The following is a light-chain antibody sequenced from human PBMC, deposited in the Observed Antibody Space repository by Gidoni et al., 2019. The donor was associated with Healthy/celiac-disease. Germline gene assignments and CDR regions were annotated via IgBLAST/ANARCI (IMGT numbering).Light chain of an antibody. CDR1: QGISSY. CDR2: AAS. J-gene: IGKJ4*01. CDR3: QQLNSYPLT. Sequence: DIQLTQSPSFLSASVGDRVNITCWASQGISSYLAWYQQKPGKAPKLLIYAASTLQSGVPSRFSGSGSGTEFTLTISSLQPEDFATYYRQQLNSYPLTFGGGTKVEIK. V-gene: IGKV1-9*01.